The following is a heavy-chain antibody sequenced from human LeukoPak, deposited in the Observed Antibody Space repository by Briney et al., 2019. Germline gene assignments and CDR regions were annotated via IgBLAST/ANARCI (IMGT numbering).Heavy chain of an antibody. J-gene: IGHJ4*02. V-gene: IGHV1-18*01. D-gene: IGHD1-14*01. Sequence: ASVKVSCKASGYTFTSYGISWGRQAPGQGLEWMGWISAHNGNTNYAQKVQGRVTMTTDTSTSTAYMELRSLRSDDTAVYYCARDGVAGGYFDFWGQGTLVTVSS. CDR2: ISAHNGNT. CDR1: GYTFTSYG. CDR3: ARDGVAGGYFDF.